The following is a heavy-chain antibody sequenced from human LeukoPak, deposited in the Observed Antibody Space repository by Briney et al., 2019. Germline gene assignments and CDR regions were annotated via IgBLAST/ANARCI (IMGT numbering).Heavy chain of an antibody. V-gene: IGHV4-59*08. J-gene: IGHJ4*02. CDR1: GGTISSYY. D-gene: IGHD6-19*01. CDR3: ARWYSSGWAFDY. Sequence: SETLSLTCTVSGGTISSYYWNWIRQPPGKGLEWIGYMHSSGNTKYNPSLKSRVTISVDTSKNQFSLKLTSVTTADTAVYYCARWYSSGWAFDYWGQGTLVTVSS. CDR2: MHSSGNT.